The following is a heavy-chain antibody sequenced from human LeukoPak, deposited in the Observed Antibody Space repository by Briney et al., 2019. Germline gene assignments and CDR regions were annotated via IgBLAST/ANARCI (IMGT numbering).Heavy chain of an antibody. CDR1: GGTFSSYA. D-gene: IGHD3-22*01. V-gene: IGHV1-69*05. J-gene: IGHJ4*02. CDR3: ASGKIRVEEYYYDSSGSPAGDYFDY. CDR2: IIPIFGTA. Sequence: SVKVSCKASGGTFSSYAISWVRQAPGQGLEWMGGIIPIFGTANYAQKFQGRVTITTDESTSTAYMELSSLRSEDTAEYYCASGKIRVEEYYYDSSGSPAGDYFDYWGQGTLVTVSS.